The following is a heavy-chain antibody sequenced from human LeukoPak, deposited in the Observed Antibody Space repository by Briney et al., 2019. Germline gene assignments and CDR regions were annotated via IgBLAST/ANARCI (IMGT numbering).Heavy chain of an antibody. D-gene: IGHD3-22*01. V-gene: IGHV1-69*01. Sequence: SVKVSCKASGGTFSSYAISWVRQAPGQGLEWMGGIIPIFGTANYAQKFQGRVTITADESTSTAYMELSSLRSEDTAVYYCASSGCYYKGKLAFDYWGQGTLVTVSS. J-gene: IGHJ4*02. CDR2: IIPIFGTA. CDR3: ASSGCYYKGKLAFDY. CDR1: GGTFSSYA.